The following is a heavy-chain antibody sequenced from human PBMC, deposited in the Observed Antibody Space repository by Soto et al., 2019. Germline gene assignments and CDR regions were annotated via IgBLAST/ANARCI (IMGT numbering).Heavy chain of an antibody. J-gene: IGHJ4*02. CDR3: ARILRNNHHPPDY. CDR1: GISLSNDRTG. CDR2: IFSNDEK. V-gene: IGHV2-26*01. Sequence: QVTLKESGPVLVKPTETLTLTCTVSGISLSNDRTGVSWISQPPGKALEWLAHIFSNDEKSHSTSLKSRLTISKDTSKSQVVLTMTNVDPVDTATYYCARILRNNHHPPDYWGQGTLVTVSS.